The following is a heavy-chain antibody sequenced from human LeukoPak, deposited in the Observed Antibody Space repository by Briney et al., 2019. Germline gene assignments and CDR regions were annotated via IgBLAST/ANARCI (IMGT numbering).Heavy chain of an antibody. CDR1: GYTSTGYY. CDR2: INPNSGGT. V-gene: IGHV1-2*02. D-gene: IGHD6-13*01. Sequence: ASVKVSCKASGYTSTGYYMHWVRQAPGQGLEWMGWINPNSGGTNYAQKFQGRVTMTRDTSISTAYMELSRLRSDDTAVYYCARDREAAAEAEYDYWGQGTLVTVSS. J-gene: IGHJ4*02. CDR3: ARDREAAAEAEYDY.